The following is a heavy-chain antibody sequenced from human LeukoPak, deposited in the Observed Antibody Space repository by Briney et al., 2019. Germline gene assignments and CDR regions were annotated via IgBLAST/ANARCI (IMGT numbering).Heavy chain of an antibody. D-gene: IGHD3-9*01. CDR1: GFTYRDYY. Sequence: GGSLRLSCAASGFTYRDYYMTWIRQAPGKGLEWISYISRSGDTLYYADSVEGRFTISRDNAKNSLYLQMNSLRAEDTAVYYCAREVVIFPDYYYYGMDVWGQGTTVTVSS. CDR3: AREVVIFPDYYYYGMDV. V-gene: IGHV3-11*01. CDR2: ISRSGDTL. J-gene: IGHJ6*02.